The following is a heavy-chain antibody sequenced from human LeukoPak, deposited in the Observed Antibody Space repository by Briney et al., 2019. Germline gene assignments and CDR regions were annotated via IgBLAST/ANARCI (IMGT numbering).Heavy chain of an antibody. Sequence: PSETLSLTCTVSGGSISSYYWSWIRQPPGKGLEWIGYIYYSGSTNYNPSLKSRVTISVDTSKNQFSLKLSSVTAADTAVYYCAREEVVRSEGYYFDYWGQGTLVTVSS. V-gene: IGHV4-59*01. D-gene: IGHD2-15*01. J-gene: IGHJ4*02. CDR3: AREEVVRSEGYYFDY. CDR2: IYYSGST. CDR1: GGSISSYY.